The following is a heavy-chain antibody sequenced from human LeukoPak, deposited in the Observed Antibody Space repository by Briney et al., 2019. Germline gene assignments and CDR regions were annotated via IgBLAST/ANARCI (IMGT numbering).Heavy chain of an antibody. CDR2: FDPEDGER. V-gene: IGHV1-24*01. Sequence: ASVKVSCKVSGYTLTELSMHWVRQAPGKGLEWMGGFDPEDGERIYAQKFQGRLTMTEDTSTDTAYMELSSLRSEDTAVYYCTTDGSNSGWLDFDYWGQGTLVTVSS. CDR1: GYTLTELS. J-gene: IGHJ4*02. CDR3: TTDGSNSGWLDFDY. D-gene: IGHD6-19*01.